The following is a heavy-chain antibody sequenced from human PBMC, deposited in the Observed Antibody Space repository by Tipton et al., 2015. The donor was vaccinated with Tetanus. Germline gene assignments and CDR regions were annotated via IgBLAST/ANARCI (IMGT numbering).Heavy chain of an antibody. CDR3: AREADCSGGSCFSGDFDN. Sequence: SLRLSCAASGFIFSSYGIHWVRQAPGKGLEWVAVSWYDGTDKYYADSVKGRFTISRDNSKNTLYLQMNSLRAEDTAVYYWAREADCSGGSCFSGDFDNWGQGTQATVSS. CDR1: GFIFSSYG. CDR2: SWYDGTDK. D-gene: IGHD2-15*01. V-gene: IGHV3-33*01. J-gene: IGHJ4*02.